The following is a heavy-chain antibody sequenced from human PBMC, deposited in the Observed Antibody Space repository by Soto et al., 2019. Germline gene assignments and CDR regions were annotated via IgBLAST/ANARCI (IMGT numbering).Heavy chain of an antibody. Sequence: ASVKVSCKASGYTFTGYCMHWVRQAPGQGLEWMGWINPNSGGTNYAQKFQGWVTMTRDTSISTAYMELSRLRSDDTAVYYCARAGXTMVRGVNYYYYYYGMDVWGQGTTVTVS. CDR3: ARAGXTMVRGVNYYYYYYGMDV. J-gene: IGHJ6*02. V-gene: IGHV1-2*04. D-gene: IGHD3-10*01. CDR1: GYTFTGYC. CDR2: INPNSGGT.